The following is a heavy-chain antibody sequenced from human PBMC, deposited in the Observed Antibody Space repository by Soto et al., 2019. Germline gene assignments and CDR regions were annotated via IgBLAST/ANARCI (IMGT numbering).Heavy chain of an antibody. Sequence: SETLSLTCTVSGGSVSSGSYYWSWIRQPPGKGLEWIGYIYYSGSTNYNPSLKSRVTISVDTSRNQFSLKLSSVTAADTAVYYCARDHRYDFWSGYYYGMDVWGQGTTVTVSS. J-gene: IGHJ6*02. D-gene: IGHD3-3*01. CDR2: IYYSGST. V-gene: IGHV4-61*01. CDR3: ARDHRYDFWSGYYYGMDV. CDR1: GGSVSSGSYY.